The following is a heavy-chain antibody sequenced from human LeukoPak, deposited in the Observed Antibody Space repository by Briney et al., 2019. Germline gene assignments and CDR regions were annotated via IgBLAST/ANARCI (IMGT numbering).Heavy chain of an antibody. D-gene: IGHD1-7*01. CDR2: IFYSGST. Sequence: SETLSLTCTVSGDSITSYYWSWIRQPPGKGLEWIGYIFYSGSTTYNPSLKSRVTISVDTSKNQFSLKLSSVTAADTAVYYCARHRHNWNYGLFDCWGQGTLVTVSS. V-gene: IGHV4-59*08. J-gene: IGHJ4*02. CDR1: GDSITSYY. CDR3: ARHRHNWNYGLFDC.